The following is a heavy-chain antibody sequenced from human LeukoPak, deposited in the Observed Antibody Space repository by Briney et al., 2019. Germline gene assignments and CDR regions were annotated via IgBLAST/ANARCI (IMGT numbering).Heavy chain of an antibody. J-gene: IGHJ5*02. Sequence: SETLSLTCAVYGGSFSGYYWSWIRQPPGKGLEWIGEINHSGSTNYNPSLKSRVTISVDTSKNQFSLKLSSVTAADTAVYYCARGPAKNWLDPWGQGTLVTVSS. CDR1: GGSFSGYY. CDR3: ARGPAKNWLDP. CDR2: INHSGST. V-gene: IGHV4-34*01.